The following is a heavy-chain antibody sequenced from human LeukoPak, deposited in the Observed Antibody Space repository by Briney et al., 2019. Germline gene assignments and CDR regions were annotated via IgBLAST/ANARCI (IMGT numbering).Heavy chain of an antibody. CDR2: INWNGGST. CDR1: GFTFDDYG. J-gene: IGHJ4*02. V-gene: IGHV3-20*04. Sequence: GGSLRLSCAASGFTFDDYGMSWVRPAPGKGLEWVSGINWNGGSTGYADSVRGRFTISRDNAKDSRYLQMNSLRAEDTALYYCARWSSGWYCDYWGQGTLVTVSS. D-gene: IGHD6-19*01. CDR3: ARWSSGWYCDY.